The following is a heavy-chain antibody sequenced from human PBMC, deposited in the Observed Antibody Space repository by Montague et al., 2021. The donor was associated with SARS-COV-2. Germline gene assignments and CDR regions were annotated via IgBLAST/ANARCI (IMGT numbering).Heavy chain of an antibody. CDR2: IYYSGST. J-gene: IGHJ6*02. CDR3: AREGGLRYFDWLLRSDYYYGMDV. V-gene: IGHV4-31*03. D-gene: IGHD3-9*01. Sequence: TLSLTCTVSGGSISSGGYYWSWIRQHPGKGLEWIGYIYYSGSTYYXPSLKSRVTISVDTSKNQFSLKLSSVTAADTAVYYCAREGGLRYFDWLLRSDYYYGMDVWGQGTTVTVSS. CDR1: GGSISSGGYY.